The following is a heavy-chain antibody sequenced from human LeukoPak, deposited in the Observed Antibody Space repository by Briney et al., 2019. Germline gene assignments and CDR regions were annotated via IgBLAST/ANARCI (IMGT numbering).Heavy chain of an antibody. Sequence: GASVKVSCKASGYTFTKYYMNWVRQAPGQGLEWMGIINPSGGSTTYAQKLQGRVTMTRDTSISTAYMELSRLRSDDTAVYYCARGGWYNGAYTALYYFDYWGQGTLLTVSS. CDR3: ARGGWYNGAYTALYYFDY. CDR2: INPSGGST. V-gene: IGHV1-46*04. CDR1: GYTFTKYY. D-gene: IGHD1-14*01. J-gene: IGHJ4*02.